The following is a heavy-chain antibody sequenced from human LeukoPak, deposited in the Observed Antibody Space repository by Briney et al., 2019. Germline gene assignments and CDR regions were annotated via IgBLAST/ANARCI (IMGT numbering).Heavy chain of an antibody. Sequence: SGTLSLTCAVSGGSISSNHWWSWVRQPPGKGLEWIGKIYYTGSTNYNPSLKSRVTTSVDKSKNQFSLNLSSVTAADTVVYYCARVGRITIFGVVRTWFDYWGQGTLVTVSS. D-gene: IGHD3-3*01. CDR1: GGSISSNHW. J-gene: IGHJ4*02. CDR2: IYYTGST. V-gene: IGHV4-4*02. CDR3: ARVGRITIFGVVRTWFDY.